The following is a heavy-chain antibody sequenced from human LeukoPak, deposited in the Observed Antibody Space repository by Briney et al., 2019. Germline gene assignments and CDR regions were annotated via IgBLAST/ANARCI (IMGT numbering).Heavy chain of an antibody. D-gene: IGHD6-13*01. Sequence: ASVKVSCKASGGTFSSYAISWVRQAPGQGLEWMGGIIPIFGTANYAQKFQGRVTITADESTSTAYMELSSLRSEDTAVYYCARPGIYSSSWYDDDSFDYWGQGTLVTVSS. J-gene: IGHJ4*02. V-gene: IGHV1-69*13. CDR3: ARPGIYSSSWYDDDSFDY. CDR1: GGTFSSYA. CDR2: IIPIFGTA.